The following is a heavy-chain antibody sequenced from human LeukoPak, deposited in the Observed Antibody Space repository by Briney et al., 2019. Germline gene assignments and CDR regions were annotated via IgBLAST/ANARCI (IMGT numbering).Heavy chain of an antibody. V-gene: IGHV3-48*04. CDR3: ARDRGGSYSAIDY. Sequence: GGSLRLSCAASGFTFSSYSMNWVRQTPGKGLEWVSFISSSSSTIYYADSVKGRFTISRDNAKNSLYLQMNSLRAEDTAVYYCARDRGGSYSAIDYWGQGTLVTVSS. CDR2: ISSSSSTI. J-gene: IGHJ4*02. CDR1: GFTFSSYS. D-gene: IGHD1-26*01.